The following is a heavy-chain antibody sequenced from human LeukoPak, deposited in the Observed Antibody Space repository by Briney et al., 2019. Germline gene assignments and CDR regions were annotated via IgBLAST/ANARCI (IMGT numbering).Heavy chain of an antibody. CDR1: GGSISSSSYY. V-gene: IGHV4-39*01. Sequence: SETLSLTCTVSGGSISSSSYYWGWIRQPPGKGLEWIGSIYYSGSTYYNPSLKSRVTISVDTSKNQFSLKLSSVTAADKAVYYCARPRSGQYYFDYWGQGTLVTVSS. D-gene: IGHD2-15*01. J-gene: IGHJ4*02. CDR2: IYYSGST. CDR3: ARPRSGQYYFDY.